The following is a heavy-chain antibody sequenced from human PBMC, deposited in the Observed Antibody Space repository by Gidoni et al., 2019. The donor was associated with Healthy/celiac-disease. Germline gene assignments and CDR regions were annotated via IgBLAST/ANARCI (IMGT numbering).Heavy chain of an antibody. CDR1: GFTFSSYA. J-gene: IGHJ4*02. CDR3: AKSVPFDY. Sequence: EVQLLESRGGLVQPGGSLRLSCAASGFTFSSYALSWVRQAPGKELAWVSANSGSGGSTYYADSVKCRFNISRNNSKTTLYLQMNSLRAEDTAVYYCAKSVPFDYWGQGTLVTVSS. CDR2: NSGSGGST. V-gene: IGHV3-23*01.